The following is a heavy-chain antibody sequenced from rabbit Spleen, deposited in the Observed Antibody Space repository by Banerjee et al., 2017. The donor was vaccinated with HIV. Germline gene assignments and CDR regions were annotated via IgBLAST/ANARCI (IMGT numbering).Heavy chain of an antibody. CDR3: ARDTGSSFSTYGMDL. CDR2: IYAGGSGIT. Sequence: QSLEESGGDVVKPGASLTLTCTASGFSFSSSYYMCWVRQAPGKGLEWIACIYAGGSGITYYASWAKGRFTCSKTSSTTVTLQLTSLTAADTATYFCARDTGSSFSTYGMDLWGQGTLVTVS. CDR1: GFSFSSSYY. V-gene: IGHV1S40*01. D-gene: IGHD8-1*01. J-gene: IGHJ6*01.